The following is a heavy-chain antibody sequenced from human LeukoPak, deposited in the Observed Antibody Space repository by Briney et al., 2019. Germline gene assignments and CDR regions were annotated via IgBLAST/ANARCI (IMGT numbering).Heavy chain of an antibody. V-gene: IGHV3-30*14. D-gene: IGHD6-19*01. CDR3: ASLFGIGTVTGTGTFDI. CDR1: GFTFSNYA. CDR2: ISYDGSNK. Sequence: GGSLRLSCAASGFTFSNYAMHWVRQAPGKGLEWVAVISYDGSNKYYADSVKGRFTISRDISKNTVYLQMNSLRAEDTAVYYCASLFGIGTVTGTGTFDIWGQGTMVTVSS. J-gene: IGHJ3*02.